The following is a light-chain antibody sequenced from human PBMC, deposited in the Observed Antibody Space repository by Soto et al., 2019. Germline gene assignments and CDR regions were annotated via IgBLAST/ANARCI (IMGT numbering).Light chain of an antibody. CDR3: QQYNKWPPWT. J-gene: IGKJ1*01. CDR1: QSVSNN. V-gene: IGKV3-15*01. Sequence: EIVMTQSPATLSVSPGERATLSCRASQSVSNNLAWYQQKPGLAPRLLISAASTRATGIPARFSGNGSETEFTLIIDNLQSEDYALYYCQQYNKWPPWTFGQGTKVEVK. CDR2: AAS.